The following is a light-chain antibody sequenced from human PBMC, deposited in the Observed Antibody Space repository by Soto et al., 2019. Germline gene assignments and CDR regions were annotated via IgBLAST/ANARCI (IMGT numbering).Light chain of an antibody. V-gene: IGKV1-39*01. Sequence: DIQMTQSPSSLSASVGDRVTITCRASQTIIRYLNWYQQKVGRAPNLLIYAASSLQSGVPSRFSGSGSGTEFTLTISSLQPEYFSTYYGQQSYSTLFSFGPGNKVEIK. CDR3: QQSYSTLFS. CDR2: AAS. J-gene: IGKJ3*01. CDR1: QTIIRY.